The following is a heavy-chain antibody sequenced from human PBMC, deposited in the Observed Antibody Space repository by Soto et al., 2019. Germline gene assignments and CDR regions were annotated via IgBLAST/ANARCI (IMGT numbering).Heavy chain of an antibody. Sequence: QITLKESGPTLVKPTQTLTLTCTFSGFSLSTSGVGLGWIRQPPGKALEWLALIYWNDDKRYSPSLKSRLTITKDTSKNQVVLTMTNMDTVDTATYYCAHSLVIAAAGIWVWFDPWGQGTLVTVSS. J-gene: IGHJ5*02. CDR3: AHSLVIAAAGIWVWFDP. V-gene: IGHV2-5*01. CDR2: IYWNDDK. CDR1: GFSLSTSGVG. D-gene: IGHD6-13*01.